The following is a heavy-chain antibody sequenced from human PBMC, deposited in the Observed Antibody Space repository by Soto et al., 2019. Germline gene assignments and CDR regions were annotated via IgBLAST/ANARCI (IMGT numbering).Heavy chain of an antibody. CDR3: ARGVHSSSSTYYYYGMDV. D-gene: IGHD6-6*01. V-gene: IGHV1-2*04. CDR2: INPNSGGT. J-gene: IGHJ6*02. Sequence: GASVEVSCKASGYTFTGYYMHWVRQAPGQGLEWMGWINPNSGGTNYAQKFQGWVTMTRDTSISTAYMELSRLRSDDTAVYYCARGVHSSSSTYYYYGMDVWGQGTTVTVSS. CDR1: GYTFTGYY.